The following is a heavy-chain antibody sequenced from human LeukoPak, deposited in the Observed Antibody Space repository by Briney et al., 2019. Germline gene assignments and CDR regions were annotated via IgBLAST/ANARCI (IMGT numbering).Heavy chain of an antibody. Sequence: SVKVSCKASGGTFSSYAISWVRQAPGQGLEWMGGIIPIFGTANYAQKFQGRVTITADESTGTAYIELSSLRSEDTAVYYCAREIVGSRNYYYYYMDVWGKGTTVTVSS. J-gene: IGHJ6*03. V-gene: IGHV1-69*13. D-gene: IGHD1-14*01. CDR3: AREIVGSRNYYYYYMDV. CDR2: IIPIFGTA. CDR1: GGTFSSYA.